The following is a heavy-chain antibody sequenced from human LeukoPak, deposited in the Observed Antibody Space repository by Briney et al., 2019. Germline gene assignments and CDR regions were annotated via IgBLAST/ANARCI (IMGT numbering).Heavy chain of an antibody. D-gene: IGHD6-19*01. J-gene: IGHJ6*03. CDR2: INPNSGGT. CDR1: GYTFTGYY. V-gene: IGHV1-2*02. Sequence: ASVKVSCKASGYTFTGYYMHWVRQAPGQGLEWMGWINPNSGGTNYAQKFQGRVTMTTDTSTSTAYMELRSLRSDDTAVYYCARVRKQWLVSYYYYYMDVWGKGTTVTVSS. CDR3: ARVRKQWLVSYYYYYMDV.